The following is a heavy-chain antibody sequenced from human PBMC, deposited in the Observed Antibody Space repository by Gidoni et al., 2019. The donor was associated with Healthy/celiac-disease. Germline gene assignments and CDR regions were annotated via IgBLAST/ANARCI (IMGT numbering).Heavy chain of an antibody. Sequence: QVQLQQWGAGLLKPSETLSPTCAVYVGSFSGYYWSWIRQPPGKGLEWSGEINHSGSTNYNPSLKSRVTISVDTSKNQFSLKLSSVTAADTAVYYCAREKFRVAVAGNRGYFDYWGQGTLVTVSS. CDR1: VGSFSGYY. D-gene: IGHD6-19*01. CDR2: INHSGST. CDR3: AREKFRVAVAGNRGYFDY. J-gene: IGHJ4*02. V-gene: IGHV4-34*01.